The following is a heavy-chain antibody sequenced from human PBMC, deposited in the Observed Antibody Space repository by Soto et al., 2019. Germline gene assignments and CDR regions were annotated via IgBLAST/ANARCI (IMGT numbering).Heavy chain of an antibody. Sequence: SGPTLVNPTQTLTLTCTFSGFSLSTSGVGVGWIRQPPGKALEWLALIYWDDDKRYSPSLKSRLTITKDTSKNQVVLTMTNMDPVDTATYYCAHKADYIWGSYRYAEYYFDPWGQGTLVTVSS. D-gene: IGHD3-16*02. CDR2: IYWDDDK. V-gene: IGHV2-5*02. J-gene: IGHJ4*02. CDR1: GFSLSTSGVG. CDR3: AHKADYIWGSYRYAEYYFDP.